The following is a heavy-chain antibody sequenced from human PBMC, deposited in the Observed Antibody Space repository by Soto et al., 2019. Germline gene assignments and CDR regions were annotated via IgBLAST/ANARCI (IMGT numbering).Heavy chain of an antibody. Sequence: QVQLQQWGAGLLKPSETLSLTCAVFGGSVNSGNYYWSWIRQPPGKGLEWIGEMSHSGGTHFNPSLKSLVTISVDTSKNQFSPKMSSVTAADTALYYCARVERGTATTVVDASDIWGPGTMVTVSS. V-gene: IGHV4-34*01. CDR2: MSHSGGT. CDR3: ARVERGTATTVVDASDI. CDR1: GGSVNSGNYY. J-gene: IGHJ3*02. D-gene: IGHD1-1*01.